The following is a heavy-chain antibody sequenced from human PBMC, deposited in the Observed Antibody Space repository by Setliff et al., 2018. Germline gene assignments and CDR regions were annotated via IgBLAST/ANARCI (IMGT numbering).Heavy chain of an antibody. CDR3: VRDLHWGFDY. D-gene: IGHD7-27*01. Sequence: GGSLRLSCAASGFAFSSYYMQWVRQAPGKGLEWVANIKKDGSIKYYLDSVRGRFTISRDNAENSLTLQMNSLRVEDTAVYYCVRDLHWGFDYWGLGTLVTVSS. CDR2: IKKDGSIK. CDR1: GFAFSSYY. V-gene: IGHV3-7*01. J-gene: IGHJ4*02.